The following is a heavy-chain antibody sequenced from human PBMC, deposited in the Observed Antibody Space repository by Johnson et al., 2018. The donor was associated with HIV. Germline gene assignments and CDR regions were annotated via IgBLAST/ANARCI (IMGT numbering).Heavy chain of an antibody. CDR2: IYSGGST. D-gene: IGHD1-26*01. V-gene: IGHV3-23*03. J-gene: IGHJ3*01. CDR1: GFTFSSYA. Sequence: VQLVESGGGLVQPGGSLRLSCAASGFTFSSYAMSWVRQAPGKGLEWVSLIYSGGSTYYADSVKGRFPISRDNSKNTLYLQMNTLKVGDTAMYYCARTRSGTYPYSAAFDVWGQGTMVTVSS. CDR3: ARTRSGTYPYSAAFDV.